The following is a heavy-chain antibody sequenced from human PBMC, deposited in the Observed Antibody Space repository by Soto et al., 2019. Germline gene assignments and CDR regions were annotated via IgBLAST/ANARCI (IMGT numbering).Heavy chain of an antibody. Sequence: EVRLVESGGGLVQPGGSLRLSCAGSGFTFSAYDMQWVRQATGKGLEWVSTIGTTDDPYYADSVKGRFTISREDAENSLYLHMNSLRAEDTAMYFCARSLGKGVPRLRPLDVWGQGAMVSVSS. J-gene: IGHJ3*01. CDR1: GFTFSAYD. CDR2: IGTTDDP. V-gene: IGHV3-13*05. D-gene: IGHD2-2*01. CDR3: ARSLGKGVPRLRPLDV.